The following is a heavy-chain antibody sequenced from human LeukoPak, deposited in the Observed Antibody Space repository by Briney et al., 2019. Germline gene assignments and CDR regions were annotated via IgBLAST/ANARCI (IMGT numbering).Heavy chain of an antibody. D-gene: IGHD3-16*01. CDR3: ARDSDDYVWGSPFAY. J-gene: IGHJ4*02. CDR2: ISYDGSNK. Sequence: PGRSLRLSCAASGFTFSSYAMHWVRQAPGKGLEWVAVISYDGSNKYYADSVKGRFTISRDNSKNTLYLQMNSLRAEDTAVYYCARDSDDYVWGSPFAYWGQGTLVTVSS. CDR1: GFTFSSYA. V-gene: IGHV3-30-3*01.